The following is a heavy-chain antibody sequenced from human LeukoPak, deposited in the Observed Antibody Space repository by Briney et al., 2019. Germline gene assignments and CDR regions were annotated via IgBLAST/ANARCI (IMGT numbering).Heavy chain of an antibody. CDR2: ISSSGSTI. D-gene: IGHD6-19*01. J-gene: IGHJ4*02. Sequence: MTGGSLRLSCAASGFTFSDYYMSWIRQAPGKGLEWVSYISSSGSTIYYADSVKGRFTISRDNAKNSLCLQMNSLRAEDTAVYYCARAVAVAGTDYWGQGTLVTVSS. CDR3: ARAVAVAGTDY. V-gene: IGHV3-11*01. CDR1: GFTFSDYY.